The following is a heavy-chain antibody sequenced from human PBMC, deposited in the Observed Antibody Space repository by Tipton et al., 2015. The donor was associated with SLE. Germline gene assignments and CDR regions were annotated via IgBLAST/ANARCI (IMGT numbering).Heavy chain of an antibody. CDR2: IYYSGST. V-gene: IGHV4-59*12. Sequence: TLSLTCTVSGGSICSYYWSWIRQPPGKGLEWIGYIYYSGSTNYNPSLKSRVTISVDTSKNQFSLKLSSVTAADTAVYYCARDSVSWDDAFDIWGQGTMVTVSS. D-gene: IGHD6-13*01. J-gene: IGHJ3*02. CDR1: GGSICSYY. CDR3: ARDSVSWDDAFDI.